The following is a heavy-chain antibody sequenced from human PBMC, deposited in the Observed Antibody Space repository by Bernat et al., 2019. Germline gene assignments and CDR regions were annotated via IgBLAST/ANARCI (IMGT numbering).Heavy chain of an antibody. D-gene: IGHD3-10*01. CDR2: INHSGSS. CDR3: ARGGRVTMVRGVSHFDY. CDR1: GGSFSGYF. Sequence: QVQLQQWGAGLLKPSETLSLTCAVYGGSFSGYFWSWIRQPPGKGLEWIGEINHSGSSNYNPSLKSRVTISVDRSKNQFSLKLSSVTAADTAVYYCARGGRVTMVRGVSHFDYWGQGTLVTVSS. J-gene: IGHJ4*02. V-gene: IGHV4-34*01.